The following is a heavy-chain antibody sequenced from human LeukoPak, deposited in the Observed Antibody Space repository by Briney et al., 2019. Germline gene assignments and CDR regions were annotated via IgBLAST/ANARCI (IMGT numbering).Heavy chain of an antibody. J-gene: IGHJ4*02. CDR3: AKDLGTRMLLFPSDY. CDR2: ISDNGGRT. V-gene: IGHV3-23*01. Sequence: PGRSLRLSCAASGFXFSNYAMTWVRQAPGKGLEWLSGISDNGGRTYYGDSVKGRFTISRDNSKNTLYLQMNGLRAEDTAVYYCAKDLGTRMLLFPSDYWGQGTLVTVSS. D-gene: IGHD2-8*01. CDR1: GFXFSNYA.